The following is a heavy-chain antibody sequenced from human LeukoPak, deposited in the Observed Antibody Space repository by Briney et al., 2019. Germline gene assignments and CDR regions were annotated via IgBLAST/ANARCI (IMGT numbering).Heavy chain of an antibody. V-gene: IGHV4-34*01. CDR1: GGSFSGYY. CDR2: INHSGST. D-gene: IGHD1-7*01. Sequence: PSETLSLTCAVYGGSFSGYYWSWIRQPPGKGLEWIGEINHSGSTNYNPSLKSRVTISVDTSKNQFSLKLSSVTAADTAVYYCARYDNWNFYFDYWGQGTLVTVSS. J-gene: IGHJ4*02. CDR3: ARYDNWNFYFDY.